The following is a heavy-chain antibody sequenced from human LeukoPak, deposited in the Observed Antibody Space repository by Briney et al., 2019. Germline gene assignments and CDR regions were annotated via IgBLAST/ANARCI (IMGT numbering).Heavy chain of an antibody. D-gene: IGHD5-12*01. CDR2: ISSDGNDK. J-gene: IGHJ4*02. CDR3: TTKVIRGNSGDDYDD. V-gene: IGHV3-30*03. Sequence: GGSLRLSWAASGVTFSSYGMHWVRQAPGKGLEWVALISSDGNDKLYGDSVKGRFTISRDDSKSTLYLQMNSLRAEDTAVYYCTTKVIRGNSGDDYDDWGQGTLVTVSS. CDR1: GVTFSSYG.